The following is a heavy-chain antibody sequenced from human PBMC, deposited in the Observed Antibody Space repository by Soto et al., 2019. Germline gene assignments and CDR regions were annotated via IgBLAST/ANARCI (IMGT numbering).Heavy chain of an antibody. CDR3: AREDFRAVTPDY. CDR2: IYYSGGT. D-gene: IGHD4-17*01. V-gene: IGHV4-30-4*01. Sequence: QVQLQESGPGLVKPSQTLSLTCTVSGGSVSSGDYYWSWIRQPPGKGLEWIGYIYYSGGTYYNPSLKSRVTISVHTSKNQFSLKLSSVTAADTAVYYCAREDFRAVTPDYWGQGTLVTVSS. CDR1: GGSVSSGDYY. J-gene: IGHJ4*02.